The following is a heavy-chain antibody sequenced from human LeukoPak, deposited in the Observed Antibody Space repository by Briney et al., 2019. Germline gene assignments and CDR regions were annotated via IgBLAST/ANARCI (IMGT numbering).Heavy chain of an antibody. J-gene: IGHJ4*02. V-gene: IGHV4-39*07. CDR3: ARDGRFPPEVLPRYFDS. CDR1: GGSVSSSAYY. D-gene: IGHD1-14*01. CDR2: IYYSGST. Sequence: SETLSLTCTVSGGSVSSSAYYWGWIRQPPEKGLEWIGNIYYSGSTYYNPSLKSRVTISIDTSKNQFSLKLSSVTAADTAVYYCARDGRFPPEVLPRYFDSWGQGTLVTVSS.